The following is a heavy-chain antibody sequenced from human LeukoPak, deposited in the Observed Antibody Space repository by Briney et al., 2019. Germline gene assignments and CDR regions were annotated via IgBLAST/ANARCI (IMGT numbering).Heavy chain of an antibody. CDR2: FSHSGIT. Sequence: KPSGTLSLTCDVSGASISRGSWWSWVRQPPGKGLEWIGEFSHSGITNFNPSLKSRVTISVDKSRNQFSLNLISVTAADTAVYFWARNGGHNQEHWGQGTLVTVSS. D-gene: IGHD1-1*01. V-gene: IGHV4-4*02. CDR1: GASISRGSW. CDR3: ARNGGHNQEH. J-gene: IGHJ4*02.